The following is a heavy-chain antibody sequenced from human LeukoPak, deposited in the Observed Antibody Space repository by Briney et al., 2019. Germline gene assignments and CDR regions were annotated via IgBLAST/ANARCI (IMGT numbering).Heavy chain of an antibody. CDR3: ARDSSGWYMDY. J-gene: IGHJ4*02. Sequence: PGRSLRLSCAASGFTFSRYAMHWVRQAPGKGLEWVTLISYDGSNKYYTDSVRGRFTISRDNSKNTLYLQMNSLRAEDTAVYYCARDSSGWYMDYWGQGTLVTVSS. CDR2: ISYDGSNK. CDR1: GFTFSRYA. V-gene: IGHV3-30*14. D-gene: IGHD6-19*01.